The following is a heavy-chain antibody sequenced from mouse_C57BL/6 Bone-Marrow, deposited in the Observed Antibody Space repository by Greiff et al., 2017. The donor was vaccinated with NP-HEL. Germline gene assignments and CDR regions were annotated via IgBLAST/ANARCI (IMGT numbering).Heavy chain of an antibody. Sequence: QVQLQQPGAELVRPGTSVKLSCKASGYTFTSYWMHWVKQRPGQGLEWIGEIAPSDSYTNYNQKFKGKATVTVDTSTSTAYNQLSSLSSEDFAVYYCARRLAMDYWGQGASVTVSS. CDR3: ARRLAMDY. J-gene: IGHJ4*01. CDR1: GYTFTSYW. CDR2: IAPSDSYT. V-gene: IGHV1-59*01.